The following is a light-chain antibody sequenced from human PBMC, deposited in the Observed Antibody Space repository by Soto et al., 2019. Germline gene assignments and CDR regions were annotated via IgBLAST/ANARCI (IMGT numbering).Light chain of an antibody. J-gene: IGLJ2*01. CDR3: SSYTSSSTLV. CDR1: SSDVGGHNY. Sequence: QSVLTQPASVSGSPGQSITISCTGTSSDVGGHNYVSWYQQHPGKVPRLMIYEVSNRPSGVSNRFSGSKSGNTASLTISGLQAEDEADYYCSSYTSSSTLVFGGGTKVTVL. CDR2: EVS. V-gene: IGLV2-14*01.